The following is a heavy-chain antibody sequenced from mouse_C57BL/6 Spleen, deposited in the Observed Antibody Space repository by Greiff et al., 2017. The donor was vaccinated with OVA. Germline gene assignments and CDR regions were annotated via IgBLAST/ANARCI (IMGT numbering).Heavy chain of an antibody. D-gene: IGHD1-1*01. CDR2: IDPETGGT. CDR1: GYTFTDYE. Sequence: QVQLQQSGAELVRPGASVTLSCKASGYTFTDYEMHWVKQTPVHGLEWIGAIDPETGGTAYNQKFKGKAILTADKSSSPAYMELRSLTSEDSAVDYCTSKFIATGVGGDYWGQGTTLTVSS. J-gene: IGHJ2*01. V-gene: IGHV1-15*01. CDR3: TSKFIATGVGGDY.